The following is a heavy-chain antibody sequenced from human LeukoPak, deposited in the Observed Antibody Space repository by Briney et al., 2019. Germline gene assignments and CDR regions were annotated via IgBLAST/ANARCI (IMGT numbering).Heavy chain of an antibody. D-gene: IGHD3-10*01. CDR1: GFTLSTYD. J-gene: IGHJ3*02. Sequence: GGSLRLSCAASGFTLSTYDMHWVRQVTGEALEWVSMIYEAGNTYYTGSVKGRFTISRENAKNSLYLQMHGLTAGDTAVYYCAGEMSGSNDAFDIWGPGTMVTVSS. CDR3: AGEMSGSNDAFDI. V-gene: IGHV3-13*01. CDR2: IYEAGNT.